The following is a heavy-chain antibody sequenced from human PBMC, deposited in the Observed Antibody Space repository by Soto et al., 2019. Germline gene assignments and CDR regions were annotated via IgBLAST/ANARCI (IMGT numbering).Heavy chain of an antibody. D-gene: IGHD6-13*01. V-gene: IGHV3-7*01. J-gene: IGHJ3*02. CDR3: AREGEYSSSWRAFDI. Sequence: GESLKISCAASGFTFSSYWMSWVRQAPGKGLEWVANIKQDGSEKYYVDSVKGRFTISRDNAKNSLYLQMNSLRAEDTAVYYCAREGEYSSSWRAFDIWGQGTMVTVSS. CDR2: IKQDGSEK. CDR1: GFTFSSYW.